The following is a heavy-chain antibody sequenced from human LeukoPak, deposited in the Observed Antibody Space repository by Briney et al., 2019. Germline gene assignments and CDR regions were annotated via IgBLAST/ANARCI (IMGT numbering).Heavy chain of an antibody. CDR1: GFTFSSYG. CDR2: IRYDGSNK. D-gene: IGHD3-22*01. CDR3: ARDLSYYYDSSGSS. V-gene: IGHV3-30*02. J-gene: IGHJ5*02. Sequence: GGSLRLSCAASGFTFSSYGMHWVRQAPGKGLEWVAFIRYDGSNKYYADSVKGRFTISRDNSKNTLYLQMNSLRAEDTAVYYCARDLSYYYDSSGSSWGQGTLVTVSS.